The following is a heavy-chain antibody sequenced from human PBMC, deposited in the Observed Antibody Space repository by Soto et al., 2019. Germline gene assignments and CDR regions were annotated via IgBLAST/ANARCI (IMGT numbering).Heavy chain of an antibody. CDR1: GGSISSYY. V-gene: IGHV4-59*01. D-gene: IGHD3-22*01. Sequence: SETLSLTCTVSGGSISSYYWSWIRQPSGKGLEWIGYIYFRGTTNYNPSLKSRVTMSADTSKNQFSLKLYSVTAAYTAVYYCARMNYYDTSGYPFDYWGQGMMVTVSS. CDR3: ARMNYYDTSGYPFDY. CDR2: IYFRGTT. J-gene: IGHJ4*02.